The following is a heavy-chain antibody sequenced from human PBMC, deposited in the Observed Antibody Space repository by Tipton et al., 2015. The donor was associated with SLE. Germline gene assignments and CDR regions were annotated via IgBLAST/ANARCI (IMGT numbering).Heavy chain of an antibody. D-gene: IGHD1-26*01. CDR2: ISSSSSYI. CDR3: ARDFVGATGFDY. Sequence: SLRLSCAASGFTFSSYNMNWVHQAPGKGLEWVSSISSSSSYIYYADSVKGRFTISRDNAKNSLYLQMNSLRAEDTAVYYCARDFVGATGFDYWGQGTLVTVSS. CDR1: GFTFSSYN. V-gene: IGHV3-21*01. J-gene: IGHJ4*02.